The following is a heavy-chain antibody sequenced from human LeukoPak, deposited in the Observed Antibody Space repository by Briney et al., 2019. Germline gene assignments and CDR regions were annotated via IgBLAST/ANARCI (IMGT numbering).Heavy chain of an antibody. J-gene: IGHJ4*02. D-gene: IGHD6-13*01. V-gene: IGHV4-59*01. Sequence: SETLSLTCTVSGGSISSYYWSWIRQPPGKGLEWIGYIYYSGTTNYNPPLKSRVTISVDTSKNQFSLKLSSVTAADTAVYYCARGVYIAAAQYAYWGQGTLVTVSS. CDR3: ARGVYIAAAQYAY. CDR2: IYYSGTT. CDR1: GGSISSYY.